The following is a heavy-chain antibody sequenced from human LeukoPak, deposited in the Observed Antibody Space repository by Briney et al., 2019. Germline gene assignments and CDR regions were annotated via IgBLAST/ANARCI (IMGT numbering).Heavy chain of an antibody. J-gene: IGHJ4*02. CDR1: GRSFSGYY. CDR2: INHSGST. V-gene: IGHV4-34*01. Sequence: ETSETLSLTCAVYGRSFSGYYWSWIRQTPGKGLEWIGEINHSGSTTYNPSLKSRVTISVDTSKNQFSLKLSSVTAADTAVYYCARAHGRYYDSSGPLFDYWGQGTLVTVSS. D-gene: IGHD3-22*01. CDR3: ARAHGRYYDSSGPLFDY.